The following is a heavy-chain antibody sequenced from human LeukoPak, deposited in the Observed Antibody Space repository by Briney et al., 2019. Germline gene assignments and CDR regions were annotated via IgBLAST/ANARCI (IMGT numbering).Heavy chain of an antibody. CDR1: GFTFSDYS. D-gene: IGHD4/OR15-4a*01. CDR2: ISSKSSYI. V-gene: IGHV3-21*01. CDR3: GRGPQTMQTRPGSFAI. J-gene: IGHJ3*02. Sequence: GGSLRLSCAASGFTFSDYSMNWVRQAPEKGLEWVSSISSKSSYIYYTDSVKGRFTISRDNAKNSLFLQMNSLRAEDTAVYYCGRGPQTMQTRPGSFAIWGQGTMVTVSS.